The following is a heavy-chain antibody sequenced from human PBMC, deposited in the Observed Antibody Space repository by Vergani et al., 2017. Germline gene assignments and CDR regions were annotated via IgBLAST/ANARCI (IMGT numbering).Heavy chain of an antibody. CDR2: IYYSGST. CDR3: ARVSDGRALWAADF. CDR1: GGSISSGGYY. V-gene: IGHV4-31*03. Sequence: QVQLQESGPGLVKPSQTLSLTCTVSGGSISSGGYYWSWIRQHPGKGLEWIGYIYYSGSTYYNPSLKSRVTISVDTSKNQFSLKLSAETAADTAVYYCARVSDGRALWAADFWGQGTLVTVSS. D-gene: IGHD2-21*01. J-gene: IGHJ4*02.